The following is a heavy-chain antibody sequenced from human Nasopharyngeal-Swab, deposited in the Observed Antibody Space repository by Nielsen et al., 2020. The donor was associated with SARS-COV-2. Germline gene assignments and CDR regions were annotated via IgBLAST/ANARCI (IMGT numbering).Heavy chain of an antibody. J-gene: IGHJ6*02. CDR1: GFTFSSYW. Sequence: ESLKISCAASGFTFSSYWMSWVRQPPGKGLEWIGEINHSGNTNYNPSLKSRVTISVDTSKNQFSLKLSSVTAADTAVYYCARDHYYDSSTYYPFHKRYYYGMDVWGQGTTVTVSS. CDR3: ARDHYYDSSTYYPFHKRYYYGMDV. D-gene: IGHD3-22*01. CDR2: INHSGNT. V-gene: IGHV4-34*01.